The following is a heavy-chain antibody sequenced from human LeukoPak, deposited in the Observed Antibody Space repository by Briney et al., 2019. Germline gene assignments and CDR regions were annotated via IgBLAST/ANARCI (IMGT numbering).Heavy chain of an antibody. D-gene: IGHD1-14*01. J-gene: IGHJ6*03. V-gene: IGHV4-4*07. CDR1: GGSISSYY. CDR3: ARGRYESTRLSAYYYSYMDV. Sequence: PSETLSLTCTVSGGSISSYYWSWIRQPAGKGLEWIGRIYTSGSTIYNPSLKSRVTMSVDTSKNQFSLKLSSVTAADTAVYYCARGRYESTRLSAYYYSYMDVWGKGTTVTVSS. CDR2: IYTSGST.